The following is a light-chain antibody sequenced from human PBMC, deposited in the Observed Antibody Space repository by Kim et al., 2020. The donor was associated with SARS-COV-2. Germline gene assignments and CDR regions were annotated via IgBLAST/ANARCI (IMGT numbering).Light chain of an antibody. J-gene: IGLJ3*02. Sequence: SSELTQDPAVSVALGQTVRITCQGDSLRSYYASWYQQKPGQAPLLVIYSKNNRPSGIPDRFSGSSSGNTASLTITGVQAEDEADYYCNSPDTSGNHWVFGGGTQLTVL. CDR1: SLRSYY. CDR2: SKN. CDR3: NSPDTSGNHWV. V-gene: IGLV3-19*01.